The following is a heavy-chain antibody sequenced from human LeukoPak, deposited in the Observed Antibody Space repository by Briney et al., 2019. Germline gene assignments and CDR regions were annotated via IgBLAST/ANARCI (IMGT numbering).Heavy chain of an antibody. D-gene: IGHD3-22*01. CDR1: GYTFTNYY. Sequence: ASVKVSCKASGYTFTNYYVHWVRQAPGQGLELMGIIKPSGGGTSYALKFQGRVTMTRDTSTSTAYMELSSLRSEDTAVYYCARDHFDSSGYYYLLGYFEHWGQGTLVTVSS. V-gene: IGHV1-46*01. CDR2: IKPSGGGT. CDR3: ARDHFDSSGYYYLLGYFEH. J-gene: IGHJ1*01.